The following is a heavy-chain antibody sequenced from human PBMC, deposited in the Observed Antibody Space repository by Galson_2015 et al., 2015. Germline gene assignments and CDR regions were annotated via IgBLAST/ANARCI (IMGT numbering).Heavy chain of an antibody. V-gene: IGHV1-46*01. J-gene: IGHJ4*02. D-gene: IGHD3-16*01. Sequence: SVKVSCKASGYTFSTFYVRWVRQAPGQGLEWMGMINPGIGSTIHAQKFQYRVTMTIDTSTNTVYMELSSLRYDDTAVYFCAGDNALIQVWLRGYFDCWGQGTLVTVSS. CDR1: GYTFSTFY. CDR2: INPGIGST. CDR3: AGDNALIQVWLRGYFDC.